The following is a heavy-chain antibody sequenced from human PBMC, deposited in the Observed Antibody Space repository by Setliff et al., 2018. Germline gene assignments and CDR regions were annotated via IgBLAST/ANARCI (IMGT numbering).Heavy chain of an antibody. CDR2: ISAYNGDT. Sequence: ASVKVSCKASGYTFTRYGINWVRQAPGQGLEWVGWISAYNGDTNYAQKFQGRVTMTTDTSTSTAYMDLRSLTSDDTAVYYCARCLPFLSGYDRGAFDDWGQGTLVTVSS. J-gene: IGHJ4*02. CDR1: GYTFTRYG. CDR3: ARCLPFLSGYDRGAFDD. V-gene: IGHV1-18*01. D-gene: IGHD5-12*01.